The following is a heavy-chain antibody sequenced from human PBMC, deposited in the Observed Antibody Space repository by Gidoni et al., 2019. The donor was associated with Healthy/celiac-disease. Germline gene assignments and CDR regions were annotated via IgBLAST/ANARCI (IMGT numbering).Heavy chain of an antibody. Sequence: QVQLVQSGSELKKPGASVKVSCKASGSTFTSYAMNWVRQAPVQGLEWMGWINTNTGNPTYAHGFTGRVVFSLDTSVSTAYLQISSLKAEDTAVYYCARVFSSSWSEYFQHWGQGTLVTVSS. J-gene: IGHJ1*01. CDR3: ARVFSSSWSEYFQH. V-gene: IGHV7-4-1*02. D-gene: IGHD6-13*01. CDR2: INTNTGNP. CDR1: GSTFTSYA.